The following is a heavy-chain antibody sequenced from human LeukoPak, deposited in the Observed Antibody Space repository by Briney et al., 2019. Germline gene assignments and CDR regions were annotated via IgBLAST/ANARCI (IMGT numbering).Heavy chain of an antibody. CDR2: IYPGDSDT. Sequence: GESLKISCKGSGYSFASYWIGWVRQMPGKCLEWMGIIYPGDSDTRYSPSFQGQVTISADKSISTAYLQWSSLKASDTAMYYCVRALGYCSSGSCYYYDYWGQGTLVTVSS. CDR3: VRALGYCSSGSCYYYDY. V-gene: IGHV5-51*01. CDR1: GYSFASYW. J-gene: IGHJ4*02. D-gene: IGHD2-15*01.